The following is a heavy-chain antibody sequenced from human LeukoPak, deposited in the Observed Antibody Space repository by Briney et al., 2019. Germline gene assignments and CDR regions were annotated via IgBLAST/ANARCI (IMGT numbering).Heavy chain of an antibody. V-gene: IGHV3-23*01. CDR1: GFTFSKDD. D-gene: IGHD2-2*01. Sequence: GGSLRLSCAASGFTFSKDDFHWVRQAPGKGLEWVAAIGVTGDTYYADSVKGRFTISRDNSKNTLYLQMNSLRAEDTALYYCAKDCTSTNCYVDYWGQGTLVTVSS. CDR3: AKDCTSTNCYVDY. CDR2: IGVTGDT. J-gene: IGHJ4*02.